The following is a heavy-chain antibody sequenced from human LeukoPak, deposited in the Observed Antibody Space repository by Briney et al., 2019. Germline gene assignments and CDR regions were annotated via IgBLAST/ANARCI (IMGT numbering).Heavy chain of an antibody. V-gene: IGHV4-34*01. CDR3: ARIRQSKPNYYGMDV. Sequence: SETLSLTCAVYGRSFSGYYWSWIRQPPGKGLEWIGEINHSGSTNYNPSLKSRVTISVDTSKNQFSLKLSSVTAADTAVYYCARIRQSKPNYYGMDVWGQGTTVTVSS. J-gene: IGHJ6*02. CDR2: INHSGST. CDR1: GRSFSGYY.